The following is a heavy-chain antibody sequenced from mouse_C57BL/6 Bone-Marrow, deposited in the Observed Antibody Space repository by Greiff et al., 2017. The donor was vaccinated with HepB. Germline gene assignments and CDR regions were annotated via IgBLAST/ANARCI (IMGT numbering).Heavy chain of an antibody. V-gene: IGHV5-9-1*02. CDR1: GFTFSSYA. J-gene: IGHJ4*01. Sequence: DVKLQESGEGLVKPGGSLKLSCAASGFTFSSYAMDWVRQTPEKRLEWVAYISSGDDYIYYADTVKGRFTISRDNARSTLYLQMSSLKSEDTAMYYCTRRYCGSSYAMDDWGQGTSVTVSS. CDR3: TRRYCGSSYAMDD. D-gene: IGHD1-1*01. CDR2: ISSGDDYI.